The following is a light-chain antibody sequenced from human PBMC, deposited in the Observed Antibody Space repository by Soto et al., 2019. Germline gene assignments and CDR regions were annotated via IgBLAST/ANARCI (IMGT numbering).Light chain of an antibody. V-gene: IGKV1-5*01. CDR1: QNVGNY. Sequence: DIQMTQSPSTLSASVGDRVSIPCRASQNVGNYLAWYQQKPGKAPKLLIYDVSSLEDGVPSRFSGSGSGTEFTRTISSLQPDDFATYYCQQYISFSYTFGQGTKLETK. J-gene: IGKJ2*01. CDR3: QQYISFSYT. CDR2: DVS.